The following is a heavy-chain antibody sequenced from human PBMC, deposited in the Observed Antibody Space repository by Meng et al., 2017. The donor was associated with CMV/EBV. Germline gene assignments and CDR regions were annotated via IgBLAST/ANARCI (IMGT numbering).Heavy chain of an antibody. D-gene: IGHD1-26*01. CDR1: GGTFSSYD. CDR2: IIPNIGSA. V-gene: IGHV1-69*10. CDR3: ARRKWEILRGVAFDI. J-gene: IGHJ3*02. Sequence: SVKVSCKASGGTFSSYDIRWVRQAPGQGLEWMGGIIPNIGSANYAQKFQGRVTITADKSTSTAYMELSSLRSEDTAVYYCARRKWEILRGVAFDIWGQGTMVTVSS.